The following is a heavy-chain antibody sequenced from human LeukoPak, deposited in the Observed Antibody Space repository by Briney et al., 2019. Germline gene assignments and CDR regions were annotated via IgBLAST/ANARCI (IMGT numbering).Heavy chain of an antibody. D-gene: IGHD3-3*01. CDR1: GFTFGDYA. Sequence: GGSLRLSCTASGFTFGDYAMSWVRQAPGKGLEWVGFIRSKAYGGTIEYAASVKGRFTISRDDSKSIAYLQMNSLKTEDTAVYYCTSSPDFWSGFYYYYYMDVWGKGTTATVSS. J-gene: IGHJ6*03. V-gene: IGHV3-49*04. CDR3: TSSPDFWSGFYYYYYMDV. CDR2: IRSKAYGGTI.